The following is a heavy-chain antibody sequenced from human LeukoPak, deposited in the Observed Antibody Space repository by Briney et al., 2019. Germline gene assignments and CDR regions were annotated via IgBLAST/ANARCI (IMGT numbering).Heavy chain of an antibody. V-gene: IGHV3-48*03. Sequence: PGGSLRLSCAASGFTFSSYEMNWVHQAPGKGLEWVSHIRSSGRTVYYADSVKGRFTISRDNAKNSLYLQMNSLRVEDTAVYYCARAGGEIPDYWGQGTLVTVSS. CDR3: ARAGGEIPDY. J-gene: IGHJ4*02. D-gene: IGHD3-16*01. CDR1: GFTFSSYE. CDR2: IRSSGRTV.